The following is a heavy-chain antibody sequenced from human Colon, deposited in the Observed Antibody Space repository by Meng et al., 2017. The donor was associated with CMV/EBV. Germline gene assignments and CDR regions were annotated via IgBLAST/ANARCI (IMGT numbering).Heavy chain of an antibody. V-gene: IGHV3-30-3*01. Sequence: QVEMVESGVGVVQPGRSLRLSCTASGFMFISSSIHWVRQAPGKGLEWVAVIGNDEITKFYADSVRDRFIISRDNSKNSVSLQMDSLRPEDTAVYYCAKEGRNEGTHFDYWGQGTLVTVSS. CDR2: IGNDEITK. CDR1: GFMFISSS. CDR3: AKEGRNEGTHFDY. D-gene: IGHD1-14*01. J-gene: IGHJ4*02.